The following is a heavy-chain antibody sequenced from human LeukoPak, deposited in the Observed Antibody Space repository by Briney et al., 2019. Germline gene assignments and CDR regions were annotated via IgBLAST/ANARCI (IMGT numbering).Heavy chain of an antibody. CDR2: INTHGTST. CDR1: GFTLSPYW. V-gene: IGHV3-74*01. D-gene: IGHD6-19*01. Sequence: GGSLRLSCAASGFTLSPYWMHWVRQAPGKRLVWVARINTHGTSTGYADSVKGRFTISRDNAKNTLYLQMSGLRAEDTAVYYCARGSSSGWPDYFDYWGRGTLVAVSS. J-gene: IGHJ4*02. CDR3: ARGSSSGWPDYFDY.